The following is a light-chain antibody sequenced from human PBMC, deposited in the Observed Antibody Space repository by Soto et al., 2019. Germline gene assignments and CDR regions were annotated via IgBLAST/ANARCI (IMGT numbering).Light chain of an antibody. V-gene: IGKV1-5*03. CDR3: QQYNSYWT. CDR2: QAS. Sequence: DIHITQSPSTLSASVGYRVTITCRASQIITTWLAWYQQKPGKAPKVLIYQASSLESGVPSRFSGSGSGTEFTLTISRLQTDDFATYSCQQYNSYWTFGQGTKVDNK. CDR1: QIITTW. J-gene: IGKJ1*01.